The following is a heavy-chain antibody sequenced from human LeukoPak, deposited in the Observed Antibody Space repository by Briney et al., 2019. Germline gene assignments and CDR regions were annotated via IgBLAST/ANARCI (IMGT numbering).Heavy chain of an antibody. D-gene: IGHD6-19*01. J-gene: IGHJ4*02. CDR1: GFTFSSYS. CDR2: ISSSSSYI. CDR3: ARGIAVAGTPYFDY. Sequence: GGSLRLSCAASGFTFSSYSMNWVRQAPGKGLEWVSSISSSSSYIYYADSVKGRFTISRDNAKNSMYLQMNRLRAEDTTVYYCARGIAVAGTPYFDYWGQGTLVTVSS. V-gene: IGHV3-21*01.